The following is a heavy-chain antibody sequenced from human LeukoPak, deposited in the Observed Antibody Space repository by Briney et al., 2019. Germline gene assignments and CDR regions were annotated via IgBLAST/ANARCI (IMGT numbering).Heavy chain of an antibody. CDR3: ARDFGDYDPNNWFDP. Sequence: GASVKVSCKASGYTFTSYGISWVRQAPGQGLEWMGWISAYNGNTNFAQKLQGRVTMTTDTSTSTAYMELRSLRSDDTAVYYCARDFGDYDPNNWFDPWGQGTLVTVSS. D-gene: IGHD4-17*01. J-gene: IGHJ5*02. CDR2: ISAYNGNT. V-gene: IGHV1-18*01. CDR1: GYTFTSYG.